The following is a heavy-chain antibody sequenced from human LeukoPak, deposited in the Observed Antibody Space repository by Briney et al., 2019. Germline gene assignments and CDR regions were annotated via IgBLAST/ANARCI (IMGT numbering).Heavy chain of an antibody. CDR2: IYYSGST. V-gene: IGHV4-59*01. J-gene: IGHJ4*02. D-gene: IGHD3-3*01. CDR3: ARLTYYDFWSGYYPYYFDY. CDR1: GASISSYY. Sequence: SETLSLTCTVSGASISSYYWSWIRQPPGKGLEWIGYIYYSGSTNYNPSLKSRVTISVDTSKNQFSLKLSSVTAADTAVYYCARLTYYDFWSGYYPYYFDYWGQGTLVTVSS.